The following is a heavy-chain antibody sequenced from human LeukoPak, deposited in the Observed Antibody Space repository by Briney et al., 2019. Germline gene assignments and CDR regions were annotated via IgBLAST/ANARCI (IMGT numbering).Heavy chain of an antibody. Sequence: PSETLSLTCAVYGGSFSGYYWSWIRQPPGKGLEWIGEINHSGSTNYNLSLKSRVTISVDTSKNQFSLKLSSVTAADTAVYYCARRAEMGNCSGGSCYSGYFDYWGQGTLVTVSS. J-gene: IGHJ4*02. V-gene: IGHV4-34*01. CDR1: GGSFSGYY. CDR2: INHSGST. CDR3: ARRAEMGNCSGGSCYSGYFDY. D-gene: IGHD2-15*01.